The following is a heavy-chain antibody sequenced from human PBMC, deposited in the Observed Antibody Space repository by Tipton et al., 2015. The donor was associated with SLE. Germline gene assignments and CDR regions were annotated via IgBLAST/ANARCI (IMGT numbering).Heavy chain of an antibody. J-gene: IGHJ4*02. CDR2: ISSSTTAI. CDR3: AREGGSYYPSYYFDY. V-gene: IGHV3-48*04. D-gene: IGHD1-26*01. CDR1: GFNFSNYN. Sequence: SLRLSCSASGFNFSNYNMNWVRQAPGKGLEWVSYISSSTTAIYYADSVKGRFTISRDNAKNSLYLQMNNLRAEDTAVYYCAREGGSYYPSYYFDYWGQGTLVTVSS.